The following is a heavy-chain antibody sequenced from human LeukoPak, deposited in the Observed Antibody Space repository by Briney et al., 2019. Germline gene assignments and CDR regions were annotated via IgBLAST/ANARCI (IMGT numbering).Heavy chain of an antibody. Sequence: GASVKVSCKASGYTFTSYGISWVRQAPGQGLEWMGWITTYNGNTNYAQKLQGRVTMTTDTSTSTAYMELRSLRSDDKAVYYCARGHNIGYDFWSGYYTWFDPWGQGTLVTVSS. J-gene: IGHJ5*02. CDR1: GYTFTSYG. CDR2: ITTYNGNT. D-gene: IGHD3-3*01. CDR3: ARGHNIGYDFWSGYYTWFDP. V-gene: IGHV1-18*01.